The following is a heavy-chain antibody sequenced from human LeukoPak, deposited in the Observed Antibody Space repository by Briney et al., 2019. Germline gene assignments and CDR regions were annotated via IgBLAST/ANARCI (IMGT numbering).Heavy chain of an antibody. J-gene: IGHJ4*02. CDR3: AKSPKDSGYYEPIDY. V-gene: IGHV3-9*01. CDR1: GFTFDDYA. Sequence: PGGSLRLSCAASGFTFDDYAMQWVRQAPGKGLEWVSGISWNSGSIDYADSVKGRFTISRDNAKNSLYLQMNSLRAEDTALYYCAKSPKDSGYYEPIDYWGQGTLVTVSS. CDR2: ISWNSGSI. D-gene: IGHD3-22*01.